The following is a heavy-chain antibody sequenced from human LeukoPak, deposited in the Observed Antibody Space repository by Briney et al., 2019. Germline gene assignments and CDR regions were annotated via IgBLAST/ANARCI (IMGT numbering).Heavy chain of an antibody. D-gene: IGHD3-9*01. J-gene: IGHJ4*02. CDR2: MNPNSGNT. CDR1: GYTFTSYD. V-gene: IGHV1-8*01. Sequence: ASVKVSCKASGYTFTSYDINWVRQATGQGLEWMGWMNPNSGNTGYAQKFQGRVTMTRNTSISTAYMELSSLRSEDTAVYYCARVQERFYDLLTGYSFGYWGQGTLVAVSS. CDR3: ARVQERFYDLLTGYSFGY.